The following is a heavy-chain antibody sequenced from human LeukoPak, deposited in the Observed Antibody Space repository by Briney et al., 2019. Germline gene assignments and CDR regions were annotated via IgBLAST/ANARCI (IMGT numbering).Heavy chain of an antibody. V-gene: IGHV4-28*01. J-gene: IGHJ4*02. CDR1: GYSISSSKW. CDR3: ARTRDSDMYYFDS. D-gene: IGHD5-24*01. Sequence: PSETLSLTCVVSGYSISSSKWWGWIRQPPGKGLEWIGYIYYSGSTHYNPSLKTRVTMSVDTSKNQFSLKLTSVTAVDTAIYYCARTRDSDMYYFDSWGQGTLVTVS. CDR2: IYYSGST.